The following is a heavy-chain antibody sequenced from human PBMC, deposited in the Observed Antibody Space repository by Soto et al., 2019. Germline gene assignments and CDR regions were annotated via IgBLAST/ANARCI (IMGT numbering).Heavy chain of an antibody. CDR1: GGTFSSYA. J-gene: IGHJ6*02. V-gene: IGHV1-69*12. Sequence: QVQLVQSGAEVKKPGSSVKVSCKASGGTFSSYAISWVRQAPGQGLEWMGGIIPIFGTANYAQKFQGRVTSTADESTRTAYMELSSLRSEDKAVYYCATDIVVVVAATPHYYYGMDVWGQGTTVTVSS. CDR2: IIPIFGTA. CDR3: ATDIVVVVAATPHYYYGMDV. D-gene: IGHD2-15*01.